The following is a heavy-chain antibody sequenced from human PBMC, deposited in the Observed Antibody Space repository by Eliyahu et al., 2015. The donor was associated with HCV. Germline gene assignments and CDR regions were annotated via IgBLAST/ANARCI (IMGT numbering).Heavy chain of an antibody. CDR2: IHFSGSX. D-gene: IGHD6-19*01. Sequence: QVQLQESGPGLVKPSETLSLTXXVSGGXISSYYWSWIRQPPGKGLEWIGFIHFSGSXTYNPSLKSRVTISXDTSKNQFSLKLSSVTAADTAVYYCASGGGGIAVAGTGGWFDPWGQGTLVTVSS. CDR1: GGXISSYY. J-gene: IGHJ5*02. V-gene: IGHV4-59*01. CDR3: ASGGGGIAVAGTGGWFDP.